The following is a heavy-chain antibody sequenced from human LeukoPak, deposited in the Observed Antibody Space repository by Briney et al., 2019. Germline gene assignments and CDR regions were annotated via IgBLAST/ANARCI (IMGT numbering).Heavy chain of an antibody. CDR3: AKDPTGYSSSLDY. J-gene: IGHJ4*02. V-gene: IGHV3-21*01. CDR1: QFTFSSYN. Sequence: GGSLRLSCAASQFTFSSYNMNWVRQAPGKGLEWVSSISSTSRYIYYADSVKGRFTISRDNSKNTLYLQMNSLRAEDTAVYYCAKDPTGYSSSLDYWGQGTLVTVSS. CDR2: ISSTSRYI. D-gene: IGHD6-13*01.